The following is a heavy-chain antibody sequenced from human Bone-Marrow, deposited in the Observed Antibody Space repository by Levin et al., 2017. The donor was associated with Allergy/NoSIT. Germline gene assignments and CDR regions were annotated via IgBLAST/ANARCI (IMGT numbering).Heavy chain of an antibody. Sequence: GGSLRLSCKASGFSFGNYAMTWIRQTPGRGLEWVGFIRSNPYGGTTNYAATVKGRFSISRDDSRAMVDLQMNSLGSEDTAVYYCARVFNGNGAMITFDSWGQGTLVTVSS. D-gene: IGHD3-22*01. CDR2: IRSNPYGGTT. J-gene: IGHJ4*02. V-gene: IGHV3-49*03. CDR3: ARVFNGNGAMITFDS. CDR1: GFSFGNYA.